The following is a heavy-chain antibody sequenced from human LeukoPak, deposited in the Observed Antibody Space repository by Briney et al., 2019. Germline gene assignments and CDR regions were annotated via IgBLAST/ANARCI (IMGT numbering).Heavy chain of an antibody. CDR3: ARGLNRDYYDSSGYYY. Sequence: ASVKVSCKASGYTFTSYDINWVRQATGQGLEWMGWMNPNSGNTGYAQKFQGRVTMTRNTSISTAYMELSSVRSEDTAVYYCARGLNRDYYDSSGYYYWGQGTLVTVSS. V-gene: IGHV1-8*01. CDR1: GYTFTSYD. CDR2: MNPNSGNT. D-gene: IGHD3-22*01. J-gene: IGHJ4*02.